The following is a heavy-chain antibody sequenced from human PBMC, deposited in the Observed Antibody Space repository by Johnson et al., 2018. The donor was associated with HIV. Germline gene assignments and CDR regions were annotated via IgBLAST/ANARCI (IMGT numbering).Heavy chain of an antibody. V-gene: IGHV3-7*01. CDR1: GFTFSSYW. CDR2: IKQDGSEK. CDR3: ARDSEDSSGFGAFDI. D-gene: IGHD6-19*01. J-gene: IGHJ3*02. Sequence: VQLVESGGGVVQPGRSLRLSCAASGFTFSSYWMSWVRQAPGKGLEWVANIKQDGSEKYYVDSVKGRFTISRDNSKNTLYLQMGSLRAEDMAVYYCARDSEDSSGFGAFDIWGQGTVVTVSS.